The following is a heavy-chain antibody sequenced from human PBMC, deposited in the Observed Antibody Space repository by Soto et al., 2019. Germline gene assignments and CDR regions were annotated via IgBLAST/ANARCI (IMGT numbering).Heavy chain of an antibody. V-gene: IGHV3-53*01. J-gene: IGHJ1*01. Sequence: EVQLVESGGGLIQPGGSLRLSCAASGFTVSSNYMSWVRQAPGKGLEWVSVIYSGGSTYYADSGKGRFTLSRDNSKNTLYLQMNSLRAEDTAVYYCARDRVESGYPEYFQHWGQGTLVTVSS. CDR3: ARDRVESGYPEYFQH. D-gene: IGHD3-22*01. CDR2: IYSGGST. CDR1: GFTVSSNY.